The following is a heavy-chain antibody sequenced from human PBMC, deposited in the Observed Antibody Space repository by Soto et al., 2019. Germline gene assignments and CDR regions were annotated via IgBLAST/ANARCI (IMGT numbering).Heavy chain of an antibody. J-gene: IGHJ6*02. CDR1: GGSVSSGSHY. V-gene: IGHV4-61*01. CDR2: IYNTGST. Sequence: QVQLKEWGPGLVKPSETLSLTCTVSGGSVSSGSHYRSWIRQPPGKALEWVGYIYNTGSTNYNPSLKSRVTISVDMSKNQFSLKLRSVTTADTAVYYCARNILHSSSSVYYYYGMDVWGRGTTVTVSS. CDR3: ARNILHSSSSVYYYYGMDV. D-gene: IGHD6-6*01.